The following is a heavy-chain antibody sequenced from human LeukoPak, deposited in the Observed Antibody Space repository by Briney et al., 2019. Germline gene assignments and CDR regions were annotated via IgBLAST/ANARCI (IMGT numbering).Heavy chain of an antibody. CDR3: ASIVGARPEYFQH. CDR1: GCSISSGGDS. CDR2: NYHSWST. Sequence: SETLSLTCAVSGCSISSGGDSWSWIRQPPGKGREWIGYNYHSWSTYYNPSLKSRATISVDRSKNQFSPKLTSVTAADTAVYYCASIVGARPEYFQHWGQGTLVTVSS. D-gene: IGHD1-26*01. J-gene: IGHJ1*01. V-gene: IGHV4-30-2*01.